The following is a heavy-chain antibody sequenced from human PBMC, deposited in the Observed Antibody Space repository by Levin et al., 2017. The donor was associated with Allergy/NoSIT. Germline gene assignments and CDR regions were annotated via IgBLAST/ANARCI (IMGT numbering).Heavy chain of an antibody. J-gene: IGHJ4*02. V-gene: IGHV4-61*01. CDR1: GDSVSNDNYY. CDR3: AREGDNQGIAVGSNSC. D-gene: IGHD6-19*01. Sequence: PSETLSLTCSVSGDSVSNDNYYWTWIRQPPGKGLEWIGYIYYSGVTNYNPSLKSRLTISVDRSKNQFSLKLTSVTTADTAAYYCAREGDNQGIAVGSNSCWGPGTLVTVSS. CDR2: IYYSGVT.